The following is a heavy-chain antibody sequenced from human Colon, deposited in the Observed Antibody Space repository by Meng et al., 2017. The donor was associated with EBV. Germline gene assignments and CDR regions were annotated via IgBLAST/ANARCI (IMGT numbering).Heavy chain of an antibody. Sequence: TLSPTCTVVGGSCSGYYCSWNRQAPGKGLEGIGEINHSGSTKFNPSLESRVSISVDTSENQVSLKLTSVTAADTAVYYCARRTTVNLRSFDSWGQGTLVTVSS. CDR1: GGSCSGYY. CDR3: ARRTTVNLRSFDS. D-gene: IGHD4-17*01. V-gene: IGHV4-34*01. J-gene: IGHJ4*02. CDR2: INHSGST.